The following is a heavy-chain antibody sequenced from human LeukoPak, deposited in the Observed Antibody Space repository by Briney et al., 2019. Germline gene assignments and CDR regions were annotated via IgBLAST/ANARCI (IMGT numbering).Heavy chain of an antibody. J-gene: IGHJ6*02. CDR3: ARDPPYDSSGYNYYYGMDV. Sequence: GGPLRLSCAASGFTFSSYEMNWVRQAPGKGREWVSYISSSGSTIYYADSVKGRFTISRDNAKNSLYLQMNSLRAEDTAVYYCARDPPYDSSGYNYYYGMDVWGQGTTVTVSS. V-gene: IGHV3-48*03. CDR2: ISSSGSTI. D-gene: IGHD3-22*01. CDR1: GFTFSSYE.